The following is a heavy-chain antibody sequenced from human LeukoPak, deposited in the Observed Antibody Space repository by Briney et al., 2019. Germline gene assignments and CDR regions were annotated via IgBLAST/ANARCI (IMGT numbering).Heavy chain of an antibody. CDR3: ARAVDDNVWGSYRPPGH. CDR1: GFTYSSYW. V-gene: IGHV3-7*05. Sequence: AGGSLRLSCAASGFTYSSYWMIWVRQAPGKGLEWVAHIKQDGSEKYHVDSVKGRFTISRDNAKNSLYLQMSSLRVEDTAVYYCARAVDDNVWGSYRPPGHWGQGTLVTVSS. D-gene: IGHD3-16*02. CDR2: IKQDGSEK. J-gene: IGHJ4*02.